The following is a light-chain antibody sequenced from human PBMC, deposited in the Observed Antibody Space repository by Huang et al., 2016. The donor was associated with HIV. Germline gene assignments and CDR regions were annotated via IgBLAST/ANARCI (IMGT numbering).Light chain of an antibody. CDR1: QTISTW. CDR2: KAS. J-gene: IGKJ2*01. V-gene: IGKV1-5*03. Sequence: DIQMTQSPSTLSASVGDRVTITCRASQTISTWLAWYQQKPGRAPKLLIQKASTLESGVPSRFSGSGSGTEFTLTISRLQPDDYATYYCQQYNTYSYTFGQGTKLEIK. CDR3: QQYNTYSYT.